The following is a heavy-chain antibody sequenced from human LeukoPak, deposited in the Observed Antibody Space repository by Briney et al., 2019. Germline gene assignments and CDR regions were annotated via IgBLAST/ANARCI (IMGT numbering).Heavy chain of an antibody. CDR2: ISPKSDFI. V-gene: IGHV3-21*01. J-gene: IGHJ5*02. D-gene: IGHD2-2*01. Sequence: GGSLKLSCAGSGFSFNYYDMNWVRQAPGKGLEWVSSISPKSDFIYYSDSVRGRFTIPRDNAENSLYLKMNSLRAEDTAVYYCARADCSSSTCYLRRSWFDPWGQGTLVTVSS. CDR3: ARADCSSSTCYLRRSWFDP. CDR1: GFSFNYYD.